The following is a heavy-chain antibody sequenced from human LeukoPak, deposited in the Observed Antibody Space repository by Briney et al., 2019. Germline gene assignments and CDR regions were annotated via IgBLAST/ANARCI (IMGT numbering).Heavy chain of an antibody. CDR1: GYSLSSGYY. Sequence: SETLSLTCAVSGYSLSSGYYWGWIRPPPGRGLEWIGSIYHSGSTYYNPSLKSGVTLSVDSSKSQFSLKLSSVTAADTAVYYCARRGYCSSTSFYLGWFDPWGQGTLVTVSS. V-gene: IGHV4-38-2*01. J-gene: IGHJ5*02. CDR2: IYHSGST. D-gene: IGHD2-2*01. CDR3: ARRGYCSSTSFYLGWFDP.